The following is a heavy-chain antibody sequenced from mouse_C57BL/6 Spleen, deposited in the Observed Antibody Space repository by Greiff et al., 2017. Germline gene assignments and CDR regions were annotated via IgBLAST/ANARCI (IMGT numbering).Heavy chain of an antibody. J-gene: IGHJ4*01. CDR2: IDPETGGT. V-gene: IGHV1-15*01. CDR3: TKGSPLRAMDY. Sequence: SGAELVRPGASVTLSCKASGYTFTDYEMHWVKQTPVHGLEWIGAIDPETGGTAYNQKFKGKAILTADKSSSTAYMELRSLTSEDSAVYYCTKGSPLRAMDYWGQGTSVTVSS. D-gene: IGHD1-1*01. CDR1: GYTFTDYE.